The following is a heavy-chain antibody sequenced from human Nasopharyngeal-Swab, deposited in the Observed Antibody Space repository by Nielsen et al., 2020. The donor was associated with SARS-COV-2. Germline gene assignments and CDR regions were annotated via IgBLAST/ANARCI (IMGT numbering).Heavy chain of an antibody. CDR2: TNGDSSAK. D-gene: IGHD1-1*01. CDR3: VRDGYTTGRNDAFDI. Sequence: GESLKISCVASGFTFRSRSMNWVRQAPGKGLEWVSYTNGDSSAKYYVDSVKGRFTISRDNAKNSLYLQMNSLRVEDTAVYYCVRDGYTTGRNDAFDIWGQGTMVTVSS. J-gene: IGHJ3*02. CDR1: GFTFRSRS. V-gene: IGHV3-48*01.